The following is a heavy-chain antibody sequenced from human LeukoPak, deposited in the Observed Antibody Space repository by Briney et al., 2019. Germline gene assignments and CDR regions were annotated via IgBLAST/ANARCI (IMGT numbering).Heavy chain of an antibody. J-gene: IGHJ4*02. Sequence: ASETLSLTCAVYGGSFSGYYWGWIRQPPGKGLEWIGEINHSGSTNYNPSLKSRVTISVDTSKNQFSLKLSSVTAADTAVYYCARGVDTAMAYFDYWGQGTLVTVSS. D-gene: IGHD5-18*01. CDR1: GGSFSGYY. CDR3: ARGVDTAMAYFDY. CDR2: INHSGST. V-gene: IGHV4-34*01.